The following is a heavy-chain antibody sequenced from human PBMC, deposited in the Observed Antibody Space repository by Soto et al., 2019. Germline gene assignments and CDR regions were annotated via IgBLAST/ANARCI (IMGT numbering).Heavy chain of an antibody. D-gene: IGHD3-22*01. Sequence: HEHLVQSGAEVKRPGASLKVSCKASGYSFTGYYIHWVRQAPGQGLEWMGWINPDSGATNYAQNFQGRVNLTSDTSISTAAMDLTSLTPHDTAVYYCARGDYGSGGYPFPYFDYWGQGTLVIVSS. J-gene: IGHJ4*02. CDR3: ARGDYGSGGYPFPYFDY. V-gene: IGHV1-2*02. CDR2: INPDSGAT. CDR1: GYSFTGYY.